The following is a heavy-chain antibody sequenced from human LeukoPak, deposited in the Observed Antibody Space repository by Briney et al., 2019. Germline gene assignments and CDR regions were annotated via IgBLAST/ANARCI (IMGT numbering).Heavy chain of an antibody. D-gene: IGHD2-15*01. CDR2: IKSKTNGGTT. J-gene: IGHJ4*02. V-gene: IGHV3-15*01. CDR1: GFTFSNAW. Sequence: GGSLRLSCAASGFTFSNAWMSWVRQAPGKGLEWVGRIKSKTNGGTTDYAAPLKGRFTISRDDSKNTLYLQMNSLKTEDTAVYYCTTDFGPYCSGGSCYYFDYWGQGTLVTVSS. CDR3: TTDFGPYCSGGSCYYFDY.